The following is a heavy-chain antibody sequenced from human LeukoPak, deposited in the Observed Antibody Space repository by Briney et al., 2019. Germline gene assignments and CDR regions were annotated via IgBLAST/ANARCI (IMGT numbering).Heavy chain of an antibody. J-gene: IGHJ3*02. D-gene: IGHD2-21*02. Sequence: GESLKISCTGFGYSFTTYWIGWVRQMPGKGLEWMGIVYPGDSDARYSPSLQGQVTISVDKSISTAYLQWSSLKASDTAMYYCARQGRIVVVTTTHDAFDIWGQGTMVTVSS. V-gene: IGHV5-51*01. CDR1: GYSFTTYW. CDR2: VYPGDSDA. CDR3: ARQGRIVVVTTTHDAFDI.